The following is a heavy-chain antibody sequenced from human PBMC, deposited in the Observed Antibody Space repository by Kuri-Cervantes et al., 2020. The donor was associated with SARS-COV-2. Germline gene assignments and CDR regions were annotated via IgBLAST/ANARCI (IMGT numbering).Heavy chain of an antibody. CDR2: IYYSGST. CDR1: GGSFSDFY. V-gene: IGHV4-59*01. CDR3: ARGLRGTIFGVVIDYYYGMDV. J-gene: IGHJ6*02. D-gene: IGHD3-3*01. Sequence: ESLKISCAVYGGSFSDFYWSWLRQPPGKGLEWIGYIYYSGSTNYNPSLKSRVTISVDTSKNQFSLKLSSVTAADTAVYYCARGLRGTIFGVVIDYYYGMDVWGQGTTVTVSS.